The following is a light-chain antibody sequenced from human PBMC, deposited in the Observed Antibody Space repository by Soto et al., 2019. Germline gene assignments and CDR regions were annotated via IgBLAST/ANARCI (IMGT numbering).Light chain of an antibody. J-gene: IGKJ4*01. V-gene: IGKV1-5*03. CDR3: QQYGSSLGVT. CDR2: KAS. Sequence: DIQMTQSPSTLSASVGDRVTITCRASQSISVWLAWYQQKAGKAPNLLIYKASRLESGVPSRFSGSGSETEFTPTISRLEPEDFAVYYCQQYGSSLGVTFGGGTKVDIK. CDR1: QSISVW.